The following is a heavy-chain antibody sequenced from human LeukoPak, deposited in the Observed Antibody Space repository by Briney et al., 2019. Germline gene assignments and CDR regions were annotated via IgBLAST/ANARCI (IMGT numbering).Heavy chain of an antibody. Sequence: HPGGSLRLSCAASGFTFSSYGMHWVRQAPGKGLEWVAVIWYDGSNKYYADSVKGRFTISRDNSKNTLYLKMNSLRAEDTAVYYCARDKWFRELKLHYYYGMDVWGQGTTVTISS. CDR1: GFTFSSYG. D-gene: IGHD3-10*01. CDR3: ARDKWFRELKLHYYYGMDV. CDR2: IWYDGSNK. J-gene: IGHJ6*02. V-gene: IGHV3-33*01.